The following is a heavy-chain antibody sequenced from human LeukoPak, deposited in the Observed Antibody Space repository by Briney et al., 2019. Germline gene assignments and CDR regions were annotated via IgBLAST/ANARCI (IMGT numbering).Heavy chain of an antibody. CDR1: GGSFSGYY. D-gene: IGHD6-19*01. CDR3: ARVRPAVAGTHYFDY. J-gene: IGHJ4*02. CDR2: IFHTGTT. Sequence: SETLSLTCAVYGGSFSGYYWSWIRQPPGKGLECLGFIFHTGTTNYNPSLKSRVTISVDTSKNQFSLNLSSVTAADTAVYYCARVRPAVAGTHYFDYWGQGTLVTVSS. V-gene: IGHV4-59*01.